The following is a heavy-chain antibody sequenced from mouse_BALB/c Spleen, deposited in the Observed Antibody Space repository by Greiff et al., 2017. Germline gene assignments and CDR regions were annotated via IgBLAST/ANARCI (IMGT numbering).Heavy chain of an antibody. CDR2: IRNKANGYTT. V-gene: IGHV7-3*02. CDR1: GFTFTDYY. J-gene: IGHJ4*01. Sequence: EVQLVESGGGLVQPGGSLRLSCATSGFTFTDYYMSWVRQPPGKALEWLGFIRNKANGYTTEYSASVKGRFTISRDNSQSILYLQMNTLRAEDSATYYCARDRDGFLYYYAMDYWGQGTSVTVSS. D-gene: IGHD2-3*01. CDR3: ARDRDGFLYYYAMDY.